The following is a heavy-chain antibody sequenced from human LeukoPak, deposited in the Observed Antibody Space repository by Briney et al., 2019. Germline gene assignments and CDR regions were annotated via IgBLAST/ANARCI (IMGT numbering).Heavy chain of an antibody. CDR3: ARYYYDSSGYYHGDYFDY. CDR1: GYTFTSYG. D-gene: IGHD3-22*01. CDR2: ISAYNGNT. J-gene: IGHJ4*02. Sequence: GSVQVSCKASGYTFTSYGISWVRQAPGQGLEWMGWISAYNGNTNYAQKLQGRVTMTTDTSTSTAYMELRSLRSDDTGVYYCARYYYDSSGYYHGDYFDYWGQGTLVTVSS. V-gene: IGHV1-18*01.